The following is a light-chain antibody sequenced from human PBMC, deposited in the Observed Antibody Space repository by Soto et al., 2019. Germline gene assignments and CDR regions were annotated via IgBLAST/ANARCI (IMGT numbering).Light chain of an antibody. V-gene: IGKV3-15*01. CDR2: RAS. CDR1: QNIYYN. Sequence: ILMTQSPATVSVSPGESATLSCRASQNIYYNVAWYQHRPGQAPRLLIYRASTRAPGVPARFSGSGSGTEFTLTSSSLQPEYFTFYSCLQYHNLWAFGQGTKVEI. J-gene: IGKJ1*01. CDR3: LQYHNLWA.